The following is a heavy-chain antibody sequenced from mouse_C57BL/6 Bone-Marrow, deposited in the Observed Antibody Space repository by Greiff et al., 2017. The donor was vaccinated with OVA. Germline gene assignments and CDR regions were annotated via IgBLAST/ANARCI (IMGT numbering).Heavy chain of an antibody. CDR1: GYTFTDYY. D-gene: IGHD2-3*01. J-gene: IGHJ2*01. CDR2: IYPGSGNT. CDR3: ALYDGYYAPY. Sequence: QVQLQQSGAELVRPGASVKLSCKASGYTFTDYYINWVKQRPGQGLEWIARIYPGSGNTYYNEKFKGKATLTAEKSSSTAYMQLSSLTSEDSAVYFCALYDGYYAPYWGQGTTLTVSS. V-gene: IGHV1-76*01.